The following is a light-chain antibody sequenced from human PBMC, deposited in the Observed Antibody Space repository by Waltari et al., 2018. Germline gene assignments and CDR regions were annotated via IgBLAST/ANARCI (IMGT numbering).Light chain of an antibody. CDR1: QSVGNK. CDR2: DAS. J-gene: IGKJ2*01. V-gene: IGKV3-15*01. Sequence: EIEMTQSPATLSVSPGERATVSCRASQSVGNKLAWYQQKPGQAPRLLFYDASPRATGIPVRFSGSGSGTEFTLTISSLQSEDFAVYYCQQSNNWPYTFGQGTKLEIK. CDR3: QQSNNWPYT.